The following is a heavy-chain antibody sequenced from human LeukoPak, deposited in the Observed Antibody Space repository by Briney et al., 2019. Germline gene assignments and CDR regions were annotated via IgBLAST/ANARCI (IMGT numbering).Heavy chain of an antibody. CDR1: GGSISSYY. Sequence: PSETLSLTCTVSGGSISSYYWSWIRQSPGKGLECLGYIYYTGSTKYNPSLQSRVTMSVDTSKNQFSLKLSSVTAADTAVYYCARDGRYAFDIWGQGTMVTVSS. V-gene: IGHV4-59*12. J-gene: IGHJ3*02. CDR3: ARDGRYAFDI. CDR2: IYYTGST.